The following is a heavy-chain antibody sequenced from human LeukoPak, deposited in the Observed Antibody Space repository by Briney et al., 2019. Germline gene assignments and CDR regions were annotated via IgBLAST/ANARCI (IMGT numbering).Heavy chain of an antibody. CDR1: GYTFTSHY. V-gene: IGHV1-46*01. Sequence: ASVKVSCKASGYTFTSHYMHWVRQAPGQGLEWMGIVDPSGGTASRAQKFQGRVTITRDTSTSTVYMELSSLRSEDTAVYYCARDNTSTGPFDYWGQGTLVTVSS. D-gene: IGHD1-1*01. CDR2: VDPSGGTA. J-gene: IGHJ4*02. CDR3: ARDNTSTGPFDY.